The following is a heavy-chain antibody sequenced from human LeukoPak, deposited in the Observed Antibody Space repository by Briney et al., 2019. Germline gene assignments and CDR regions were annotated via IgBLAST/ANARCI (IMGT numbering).Heavy chain of an antibody. CDR2: INSDGSSS. CDR1: GFTFSSYW. D-gene: IGHD6-19*01. Sequence: GKSLRLSCAASGFTFSSYWMHWVRQAPGKGLVWVSRINSDGSSSSYADSVKGRFTISRDNVKNTVYLQMNSLRAEDTAVYYCARKEIAVSGFDYWGQGALVTVSS. V-gene: IGHV3-74*01. CDR3: ARKEIAVSGFDY. J-gene: IGHJ4*02.